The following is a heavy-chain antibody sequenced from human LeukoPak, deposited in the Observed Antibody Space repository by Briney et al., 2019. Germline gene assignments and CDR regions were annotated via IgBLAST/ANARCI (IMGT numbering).Heavy chain of an antibody. CDR3: ARDLSGTNDQFDP. J-gene: IGHJ5*02. V-gene: IGHV3-11*01. Sequence: KPGGSLRPSCAASGFTFSDYYMSWIRQAPGKGLEWVSYISSSGSTIYYADSVKGRFTISRDNAKNSLYLQMNSLRAEDTAVYYCARDLSGTNDQFDPWGQGTLVTVSS. CDR2: ISSSGSTI. CDR1: GFTFSDYY. D-gene: IGHD3-10*01.